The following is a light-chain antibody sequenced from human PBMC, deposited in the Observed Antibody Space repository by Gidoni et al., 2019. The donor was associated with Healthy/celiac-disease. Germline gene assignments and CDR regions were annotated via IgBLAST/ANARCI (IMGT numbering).Light chain of an antibody. J-gene: IGKJ1*01. CDR1: QSVSSSY. CDR2: GAS. Sequence: EIVLTQSPGTLSLSPGERATHSCRASQSVSSSYLAWYQQKPGQAPRSLIYGASSSDTGIPDRFRGSGSGTDFTLTISRLEPEDLALYYWQQYGSSPWTFGQGTKVEIK. CDR3: QQYGSSPWT. V-gene: IGKV3-20*01.